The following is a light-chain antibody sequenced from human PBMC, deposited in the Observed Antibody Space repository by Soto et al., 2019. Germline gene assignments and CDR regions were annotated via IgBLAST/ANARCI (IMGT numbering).Light chain of an antibody. J-gene: IGKJ4*01. CDR1: QSVSSY. Sequence: EIVLTQSPATLSLSPGETATLSCRTSQSVSSYLALYQQKPGQAPRLLIYDASNRAPGIPARFSGSGSGTDFTLTISSLETDDFAVYYCQQPSAWTRLTFGGGTKVEI. V-gene: IGKV3-11*01. CDR3: QQPSAWTRLT. CDR2: DAS.